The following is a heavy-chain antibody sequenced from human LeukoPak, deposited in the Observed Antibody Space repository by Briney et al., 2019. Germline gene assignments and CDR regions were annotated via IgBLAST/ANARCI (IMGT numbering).Heavy chain of an antibody. V-gene: IGHV3-23*01. D-gene: IGHD3-22*01. Sequence: GGSLRLSCAASGFTFSTYAMSWVRQAPGKGLEWVSAISGSGGTAYYADSVKGRFTISRDNSKNTLYLQMNSLRAEDTAVYYCAKKGYYDGSGYYMYYFDHWGQGTLVTVSS. J-gene: IGHJ4*02. CDR2: ISGSGGTA. CDR1: GFTFSTYA. CDR3: AKKGYYDGSGYYMYYFDH.